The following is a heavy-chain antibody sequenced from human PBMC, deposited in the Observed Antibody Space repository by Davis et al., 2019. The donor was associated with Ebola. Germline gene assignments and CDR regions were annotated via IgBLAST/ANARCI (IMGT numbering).Heavy chain of an antibody. D-gene: IGHD6-19*01. CDR1: GYTFTSYA. CDR2: INTNTGNP. CDR3: ASLRSGIAVAGTYYYYGMDV. Sequence: ASVTVSCKASGYTFTSYAMNWVRQAPGQGLEWMGWINTNTGNPTYAQGFTGRFLFSLDTSVSTAYLQISSLKAEDTAVYYCASLRSGIAVAGTYYYYGMDVWGKGTTVTVSS. V-gene: IGHV7-4-1*02. J-gene: IGHJ6*04.